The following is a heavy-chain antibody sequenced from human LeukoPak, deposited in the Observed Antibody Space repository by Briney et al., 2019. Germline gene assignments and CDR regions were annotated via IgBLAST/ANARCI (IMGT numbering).Heavy chain of an antibody. CDR2: IYYSGGT. CDR3: ARDRMITFGGDPDYMDV. D-gene: IGHD3-16*01. V-gene: IGHV4-59*01. J-gene: IGHJ6*03. Sequence: SETLSLTCTVSGGSISSYYWSWIRQPPGKGLEWIGYIYYSGGTNYNPSLKSRVTISVDTSKNQFSLKLSSVTAADTAVYYCARDRMITFGGDPDYMDVWGKGTTVTVSS. CDR1: GGSISSYY.